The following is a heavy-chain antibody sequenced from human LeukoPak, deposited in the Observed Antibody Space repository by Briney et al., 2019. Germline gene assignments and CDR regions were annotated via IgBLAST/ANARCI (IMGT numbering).Heavy chain of an antibody. D-gene: IGHD5-12*01. CDR3: ARRAPSGFVDS. V-gene: IGHV4-59*08. CDR2: IYYSGST. CDR1: GASISADY. Sequence: SETLSLTCAVSGASISADYWIWIRQPPGKGLEWIGYIYYSGSTNYNPSLESRVTISVDTSKNQFSLRLSSVTAADTAMYYCARRAPSGFVDSWGQGTLVTVSS. J-gene: IGHJ5*01.